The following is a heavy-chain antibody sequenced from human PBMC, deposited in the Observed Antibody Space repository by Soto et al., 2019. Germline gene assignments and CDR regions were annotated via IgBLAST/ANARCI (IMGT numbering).Heavy chain of an antibody. CDR1: SGSISSSNW. D-gene: IGHD2-15*01. V-gene: IGHV4-4*02. CDR3: ARVGSGEVTRFDY. CDR2: IYHSGST. Sequence: SSETLSLTCAVSSGSISSSNWWSWVRQPPGKGLEWIGEIYHSGSTNYNPSLKSRVTISVDKSKNQFSLKLSSVTAADTAVYYCARVGSGEVTRFDYWGQGTLVTVSS. J-gene: IGHJ4*02.